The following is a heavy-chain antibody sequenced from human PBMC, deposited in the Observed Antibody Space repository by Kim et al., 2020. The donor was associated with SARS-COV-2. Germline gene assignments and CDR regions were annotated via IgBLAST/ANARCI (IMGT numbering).Heavy chain of an antibody. CDR3: VKDLLPTAGDI. CDR1: GFTFSSYA. V-gene: IGHV3-30*18. Sequence: GGSLRLSCAASGFTFSSYAMHWVRQAPGKGLEWVTVVSFDSTNKHYADSVKGRFTISRDNSKNTLYLQMNSLRADDTAMYYCVKDLLPTAGDIWGQGTMVTVSS. D-gene: IGHD4-17*01. J-gene: IGHJ3*02. CDR2: VSFDSTNK.